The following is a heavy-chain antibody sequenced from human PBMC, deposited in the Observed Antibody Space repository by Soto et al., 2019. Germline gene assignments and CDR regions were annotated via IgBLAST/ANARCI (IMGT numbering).Heavy chain of an antibody. J-gene: IGHJ4*02. V-gene: IGHV3-23*04. CDR3: AREDPYTSGWYTVDY. Sequence: EVQLVETGGGLVQPGGSLRLSCAASGFTFSNCAMSWVRQAPGKGLEWVSAISGSGDNTYYAGSVKGRFTISRDNSKNTLFLQMNSLRAEDTAVYYCAREDPYTSGWYTVDYWGQGALVAVSS. D-gene: IGHD6-19*01. CDR1: GFTFSNCA. CDR2: ISGSGDNT.